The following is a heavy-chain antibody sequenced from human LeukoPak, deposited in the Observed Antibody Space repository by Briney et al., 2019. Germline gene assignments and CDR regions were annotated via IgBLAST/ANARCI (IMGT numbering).Heavy chain of an antibody. CDR2: ISHDGTE. V-gene: IGHV3-7*01. D-gene: IGHD1-14*01. CDR3: ARDKTTAHVFDV. Sequence: GGSLRLSCAASGFPFSVYWMTWVRQAPGKGLEWVADISHDGTEFYADPVKGRFTISRDNAETSLDLQMNSLRADDTAVYYCARDKTTAHVFDVWGQGAMATVSS. J-gene: IGHJ3*01. CDR1: GFPFSVYW.